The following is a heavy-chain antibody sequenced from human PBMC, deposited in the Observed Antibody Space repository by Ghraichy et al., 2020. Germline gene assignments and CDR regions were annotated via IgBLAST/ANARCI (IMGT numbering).Heavy chain of an antibody. D-gene: IGHD2-21*02. V-gene: IGHV3-23*01. CDR1: GLTFSSYA. CDR2: ISASGGST. J-gene: IGHJ3*02. Sequence: GESLNISCPASGLTFSSYAMSWVRQAPGKWLEWVSGISASGGSTYYADSVKGRFTISRDNSKNTVYLEINSLKAEDTAQYYCAKSGGKMILLFNAFDMWGQGTIVTVPS. CDR3: AKSGGKMILLFNAFDM.